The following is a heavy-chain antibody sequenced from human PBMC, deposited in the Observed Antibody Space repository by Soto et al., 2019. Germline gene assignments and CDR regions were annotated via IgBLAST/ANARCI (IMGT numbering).Heavy chain of an antibody. CDR2: IYYSGST. V-gene: IGHV4-59*08. J-gene: IGHJ6*03. D-gene: IGHD3-9*01. CDR1: GGSISSYY. CDR3: ARLNRWGYFDWSRTPYYYYYMDV. Sequence: SETLSLTCTVSGGSISSYYWSWIRQPPGKGLEWIGYIYYSGSTNYNPSLKSRVTISVDTSKNQFSLKLSSVTAADTAVYYCARLNRWGYFDWSRTPYYYYYMDVWGKGTTVT.